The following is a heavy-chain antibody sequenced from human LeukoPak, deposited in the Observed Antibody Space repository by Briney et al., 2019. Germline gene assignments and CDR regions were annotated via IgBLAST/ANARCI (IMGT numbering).Heavy chain of an antibody. J-gene: IGHJ3*02. CDR2: ISSSSSYI. Sequence: GGSLRLSCAASGFSFSSYSMNWVRQAPGTGLEWVSYISSSSSYIYYADSVKGRFTISRDNAKKSLYLQMNSLRAEDTAVYYCARGGAAASTDAFDIWGQGTMVTVSS. V-gene: IGHV3-21*01. CDR3: ARGGAAASTDAFDI. CDR1: GFSFSSYS. D-gene: IGHD6-13*01.